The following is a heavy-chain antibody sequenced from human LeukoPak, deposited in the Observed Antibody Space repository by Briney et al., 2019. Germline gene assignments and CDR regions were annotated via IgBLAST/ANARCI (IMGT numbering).Heavy chain of an antibody. CDR2: INHSGST. V-gene: IGHV4-34*01. CDR3: ARVRAAGKTTIVDY. CDR1: GGSFSGYY. J-gene: IGHJ4*02. Sequence: SETLSLTCAVYGGSFSGYYWSWIRQPPGKGLEWIGEINHSGSTNYNPSLESRVTISVDASKNQFSLKLSSVTAADTAVYYCARVRAAGKTTIVDYWGQGTLVTVSS. D-gene: IGHD6-13*01.